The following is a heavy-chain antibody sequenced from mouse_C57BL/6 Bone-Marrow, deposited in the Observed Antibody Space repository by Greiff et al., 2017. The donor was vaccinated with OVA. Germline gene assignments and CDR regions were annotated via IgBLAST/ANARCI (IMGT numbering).Heavy chain of an antibody. V-gene: IGHV5-4*03. CDR3: ARGLPAWFAY. CDR1: GFTFSSYA. D-gene: IGHD5-5*01. Sequence: EVKLVESGGGLVKPGGSLKLSCAASGFTFSSYAMSWVRQTPEKRLEWVATLSAGGSYTYYPDNVKGRFTISRDNAKNNLYLQMSHMKSEDTAMYYCARGLPAWFAYWGQGTLVTVSA. CDR2: LSAGGSYT. J-gene: IGHJ3*01.